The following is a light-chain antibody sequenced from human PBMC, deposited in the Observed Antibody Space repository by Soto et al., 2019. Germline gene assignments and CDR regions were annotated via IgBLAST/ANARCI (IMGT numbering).Light chain of an antibody. CDR3: QHYNSYPIT. CDR1: QDISTY. J-gene: IGKJ5*01. CDR2: AAS. Sequence: DNHFTHSPSFPAASVEDRFTITCRASQDISTYLAWYQQKPGKAPKLLIYAASTLQGGVPSRFSGSGSGTEFTLTIRGLQPEDFATYYCQHYNSYPITFGQGTRLEIK. V-gene: IGKV1-9*01.